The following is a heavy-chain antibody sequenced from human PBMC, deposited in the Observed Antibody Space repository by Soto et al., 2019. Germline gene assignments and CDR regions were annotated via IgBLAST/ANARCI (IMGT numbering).Heavy chain of an antibody. CDR3: ARQLGLWQPLDY. J-gene: IGHJ4*02. V-gene: IGHV4-59*01. D-gene: IGHD1-1*01. CDR1: GGSMRDYY. CDR2: IYYSGNT. Sequence: PSETLSLTCSVSGGSMRDYYWSWIRQSPGKGPEWIGYIYYSGNTNYNPSLKSRVTISVDMPKSLFSLKLNSVTAADTAVYHCARQLGLWQPLDYWGRGTLVTVSS.